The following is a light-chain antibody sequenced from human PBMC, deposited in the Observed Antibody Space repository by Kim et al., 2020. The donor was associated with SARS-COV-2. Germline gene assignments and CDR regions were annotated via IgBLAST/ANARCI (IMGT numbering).Light chain of an antibody. J-gene: IGLJ3*02. CDR2: RNT. V-gene: IGLV10-54*01. CDR3: AAWDTSLRYWV. Sequence: QAGLTQPPSVSKGLRQTATLTCTADRNHFGDQAAAWLQQHQGHPPKILSYRNTGRPSGISDRFSASRSGNTASLTITVLQPEDEADYYCAAWDTSLRYWVFGGGTKLTVL. CDR1: RNHFGDQA.